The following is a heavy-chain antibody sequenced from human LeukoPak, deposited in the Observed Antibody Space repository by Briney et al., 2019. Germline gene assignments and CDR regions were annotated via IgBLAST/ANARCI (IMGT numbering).Heavy chain of an antibody. Sequence: PSEALSVTCTVSGASITSYYWSWIRQPPGEGLGWRGYMYYTGNTGSSNYNFSLKSRVALSVDTSKNRFSLRLSSVTAADTALYHCARVRGDCSGSTCYARNANTFDMGGEGTRVTVSS. V-gene: IGHV4-59*01. CDR2: MYYTGNT. J-gene: IGHJ3*02. D-gene: IGHD2-2*01. CDR1: GASITSYY. CDR3: ARVRGDCSGSTCYARNANTFDM.